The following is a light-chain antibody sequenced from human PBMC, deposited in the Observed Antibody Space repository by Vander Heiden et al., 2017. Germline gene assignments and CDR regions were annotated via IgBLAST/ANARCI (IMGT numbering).Light chain of an antibody. CDR3: QQYYSYPRT. CDR2: KAS. J-gene: IGKJ1*01. V-gene: IGKV4-1*01. CDR1: HSVLDSSNNNSW. Sequence: DHVNTQSPYHLAVILGERANNNCKSSHSVLDSSNNNSWLAWYQQKPGQPPKLLIYKASTRETGVPDRFSGSGSGTEFTLTISSLQAEDVAIYYCQQYYSYPRTFGQGTKVEIK.